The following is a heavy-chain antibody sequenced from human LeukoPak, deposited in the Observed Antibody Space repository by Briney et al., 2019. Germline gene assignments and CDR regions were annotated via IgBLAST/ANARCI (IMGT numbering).Heavy chain of an antibody. Sequence: SVKVSCKASGGTFSSYAISWVRQAPGQGLEWMGGIIPIFGTANYAQKFQGRVTITADESTSTAYMELSSLRSEDTAVYYCARGLDDSSSPWDWFDPWGQGTLVTVSS. CDR3: ARGLDDSSSPWDWFDP. V-gene: IGHV1-69*13. CDR1: GGTFSSYA. D-gene: IGHD6-13*01. CDR2: IIPIFGTA. J-gene: IGHJ5*02.